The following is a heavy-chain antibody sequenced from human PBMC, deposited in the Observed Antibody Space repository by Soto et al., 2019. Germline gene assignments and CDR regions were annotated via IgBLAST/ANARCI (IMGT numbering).Heavy chain of an antibody. D-gene: IGHD1-1*01. CDR1: GGSISSGDYY. CDR3: ARYKDYYALDV. V-gene: IGHV4-30-4*01. Sequence: PSETLSLTCTVSGGSISSGDYYWSWIRQPPGKGLEWIGYIFPSGNAYYNPSLESRLSISVDTSKNQFSLKLTSVTAADTAEYYCARYKDYYALDVWGPGTTVTVSS. J-gene: IGHJ6*02. CDR2: IFPSGNA.